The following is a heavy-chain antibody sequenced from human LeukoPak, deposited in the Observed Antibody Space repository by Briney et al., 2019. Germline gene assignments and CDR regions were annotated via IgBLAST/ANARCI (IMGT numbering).Heavy chain of an antibody. D-gene: IGHD4-17*01. CDR2: MNPKSANT. V-gene: IGHV1-8*01. Sequence: ASVKVSCKASGYTFTAYDLNWVRQATGHGLEWRGWMNPKSANTGYAQKFQGRVTMTRDTSINTAYMELSSLRSEDTAIYYCARGKLTHGDYVAVDFWGQGTLVTVSS. CDR1: GYTFTAYD. J-gene: IGHJ4*02. CDR3: ARGKLTHGDYVAVDF.